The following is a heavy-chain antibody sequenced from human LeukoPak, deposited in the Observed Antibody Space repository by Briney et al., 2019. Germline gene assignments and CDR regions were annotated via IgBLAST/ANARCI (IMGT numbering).Heavy chain of an antibody. CDR2: INPNSGGT. Sequence: ASVKVSCKASGYTFTSYGISWVRQAPGQGLEWMGWINPNSGGTNYAQKFQGRVTMTRDTSISTAYMELSRLRSDDTAVYYCATVGLYYMDVWGKGTTVTVSS. CDR1: GYTFTSYG. CDR3: ATVGLYYMDV. V-gene: IGHV1-2*02. J-gene: IGHJ6*03.